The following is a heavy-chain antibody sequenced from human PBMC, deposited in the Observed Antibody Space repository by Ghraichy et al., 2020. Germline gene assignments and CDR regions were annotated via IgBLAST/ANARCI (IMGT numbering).Heavy chain of an antibody. Sequence: GGSLRLSCKGSGYSFSRYWIGWVRQMPGKGLEWMGIIYPGDSDTRYSPSFQGQVTISADKSISTAYLQWSSLKASDSAMYYCARLLPYSSSWPYFDYWGQGTLVTVSS. D-gene: IGHD6-13*01. CDR1: GYSFSRYW. J-gene: IGHJ4*02. V-gene: IGHV5-51*01. CDR2: IYPGDSDT. CDR3: ARLLPYSSSWPYFDY.